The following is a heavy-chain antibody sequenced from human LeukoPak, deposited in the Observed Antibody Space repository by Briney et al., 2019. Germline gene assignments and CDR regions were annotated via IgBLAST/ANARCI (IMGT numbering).Heavy chain of an antibody. Sequence: ASVKVSCKASGGTFSSYAISWVRQAPGQGLEWMGWINPNSGGTNYAQKFQGRVTMTRDTSISTAYMELSRLRSDDTAVYYCARARGSYDAFDIWGQGTMVTVSS. CDR2: INPNSGGT. J-gene: IGHJ3*02. D-gene: IGHD1-26*01. V-gene: IGHV1-2*02. CDR1: GGTFSSYA. CDR3: ARARGSYDAFDI.